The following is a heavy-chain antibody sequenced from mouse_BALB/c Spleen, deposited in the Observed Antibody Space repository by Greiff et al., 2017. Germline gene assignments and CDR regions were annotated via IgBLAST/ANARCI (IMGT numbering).Heavy chain of an antibody. CDR1: GYSITSGYY. CDR3: ARGGGNQYYYAMDY. D-gene: IGHD2-1*01. J-gene: IGHJ4*01. CDR2: ISYDGSN. V-gene: IGHV3-6*02. Sequence: EVKLVESGPGLVKPSQSLSLTCSVTGYSITSGYYWNWIRQFPGNKLEWMGYISYDGSNNYNPSLKNRISITRDTSKNQFFLKLNSVTTEDTATYYCARGGGNQYYYAMDYWGQGTSVTVSS.